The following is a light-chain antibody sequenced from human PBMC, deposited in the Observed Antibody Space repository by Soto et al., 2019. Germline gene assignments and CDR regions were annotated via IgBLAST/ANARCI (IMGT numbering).Light chain of an antibody. Sequence: IVVTASRPLLCVGIAERVTLYCRASQSISFNLAWYQQKPGQAPRLLIYIASTRAAGIQARFSGSGSGTEFTLTISSLQSEDSALYYFQQYNNGISWTFGQGTKVEI. CDR1: QSISFN. CDR2: IAS. CDR3: QQYNNGISWT. V-gene: IGKV3-15*01. J-gene: IGKJ1*01.